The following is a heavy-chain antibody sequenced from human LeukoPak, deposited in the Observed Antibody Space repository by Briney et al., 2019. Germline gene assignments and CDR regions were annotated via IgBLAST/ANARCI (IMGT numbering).Heavy chain of an antibody. CDR2: IIPIFGTA. J-gene: IGHJ6*02. D-gene: IGHD5-24*01. CDR3: ARVPRSGMATTIYYYYGMDV. V-gene: IGHV1-69*13. Sequence: ASVKVSCKASGGTFSSYAISWVRQAPGQGLEWMGGIIPIFGTANYAQKFQGRVTITADESTSTPYMELSSLRSEDTAVYYCARVPRSGMATTIYYYYGMDVWGQGTTVTVSS. CDR1: GGTFSSYA.